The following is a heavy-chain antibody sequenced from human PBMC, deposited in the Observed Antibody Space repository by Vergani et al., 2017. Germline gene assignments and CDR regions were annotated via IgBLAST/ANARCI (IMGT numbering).Heavy chain of an antibody. CDR2: IRPKTDGETT. Sequence: EVQPVESGGGLVKPGGSLRLSCTTSGFTFSSAWMSWVRQAPGKGLEWVARIRPKTDGETTDYAAPVKGRFTISRDDSKNTLYLQMNSLRVEDTAMYFCAKDLSYSTAWPHFDSRGQGTLVTVSS. CDR1: GFTFSSAW. V-gene: IGHV3-15*01. CDR3: AKDLSYSTAWPHFDS. J-gene: IGHJ4*02. D-gene: IGHD4-11*01.